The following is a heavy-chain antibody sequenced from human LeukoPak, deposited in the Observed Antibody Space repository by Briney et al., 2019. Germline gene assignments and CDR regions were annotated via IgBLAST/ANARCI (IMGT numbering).Heavy chain of an antibody. J-gene: IGHJ4*02. Sequence: GGSLRLSCTVSGFTFSSYTMHWVHQAPGKGLEWVSSISSSGLYIYFADSLKGRFTISRDNAKNSLYLQVNSLRAEDTAVYYCAREFEPDYFDYWGQGTLVTVSS. V-gene: IGHV3-21*01. CDR1: GFTFSSYT. CDR3: AREFEPDYFDY. CDR2: ISSSGLYI.